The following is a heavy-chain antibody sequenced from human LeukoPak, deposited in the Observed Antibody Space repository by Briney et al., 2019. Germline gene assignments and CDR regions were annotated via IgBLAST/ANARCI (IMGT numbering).Heavy chain of an antibody. CDR1: GFTFSTYD. CDR2: IGTAGDT. Sequence: GGSLRLSCAASGFTFSTYDMHWVRQPTGKGLEWVSTIGTAGDTYYPGSVKDRFTISRDNAKNSLYLQMNSLRAGDTAVYYCARLVVGEAYDGFDIWGQGTMVTVSS. D-gene: IGHD2-21*01. CDR3: ARLVVGEAYDGFDI. V-gene: IGHV3-13*04. J-gene: IGHJ3*02.